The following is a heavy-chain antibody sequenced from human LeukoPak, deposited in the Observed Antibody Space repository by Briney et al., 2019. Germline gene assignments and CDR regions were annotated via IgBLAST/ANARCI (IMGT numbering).Heavy chain of an antibody. CDR1: GGTFSSYA. D-gene: IGHD6-13*01. V-gene: IGHV1-69*01. J-gene: IGHJ3*02. CDR2: IIPIFGTA. CDR3: AREIAAAYSAFDI. Sequence: ASVKVSCKASGGTFSSYAISWVRQAPGQGLEWMGGIIPIFGTANYAQKFQGRVTITADESTSTAYMELSSLRSEDTAVYYCAREIAAAYSAFDIWGQGTMVTVSS.